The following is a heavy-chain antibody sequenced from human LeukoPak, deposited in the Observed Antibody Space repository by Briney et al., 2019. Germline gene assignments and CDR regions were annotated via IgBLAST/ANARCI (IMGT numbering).Heavy chain of an antibody. CDR1: GGSISSSSYY. CDR3: ARESGSVTSEVDFDY. CDR2: INHSGST. D-gene: IGHD4-17*01. Sequence: SETLSLTCTVSGGSISSSSYYWGWIRQPPGKGLEWIGEINHSGSTNYNPSLKSRVTISVDTSKNQFSLKLSSVTAADTAVYYCARESGSVTSEVDFDYWGQGTLVTVSS. J-gene: IGHJ4*02. V-gene: IGHV4-39*07.